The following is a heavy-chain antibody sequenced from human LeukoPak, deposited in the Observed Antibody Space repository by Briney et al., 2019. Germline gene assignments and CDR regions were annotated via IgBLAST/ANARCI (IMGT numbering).Heavy chain of an antibody. Sequence: KSGGSLRLYCAASGFTFSSNSMNWVRQAPGKGLEWVSSISSSSSYIYYADSVKGRFTISRDNAKNSLYLKMNSLRAEDTAVYYCAGEAGGYGGSGWYRPISWFDPWGQGTLVTVSS. D-gene: IGHD6-19*01. CDR3: AGEAGGYGGSGWYRPISWFDP. V-gene: IGHV3-21*01. J-gene: IGHJ5*02. CDR2: ISSSSSYI. CDR1: GFTFSSNS.